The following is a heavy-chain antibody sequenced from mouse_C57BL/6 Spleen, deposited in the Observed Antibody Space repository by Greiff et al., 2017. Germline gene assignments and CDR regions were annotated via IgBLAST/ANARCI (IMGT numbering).Heavy chain of an antibody. CDR3: TIIPLITTVVAT. D-gene: IGHD1-1*01. J-gene: IGHJ3*01. CDR1: GFNIKDDY. CDR2: IDPENGDT. Sequence: VQLQQSGAELVRPGASVKLSCTASGFNIKDDYMHWVKQRPEQGLEWIGWIDPENGDTEYASKFQGKATITADTASNTAYLQLSSLTSEDTAVYYCTIIPLITTVVATWGQGTLVTVSA. V-gene: IGHV14-4*01.